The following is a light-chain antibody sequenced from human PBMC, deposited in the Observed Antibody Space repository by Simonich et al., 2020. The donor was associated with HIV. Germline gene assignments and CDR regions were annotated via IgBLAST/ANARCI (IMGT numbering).Light chain of an antibody. CDR1: QSISRY. V-gene: IGKV1-39*01. J-gene: IGKJ1*01. Sequence: DIQMTQSPSSLSASVGDRVTITCRASQSISRYLNWYQQKRGKAPKLLIYVASSLPSGVPSRFSGSGSGPDFPLTISSLQPEDFATYYCQQSFSSPWTFGQGTKVAIK. CDR3: QQSFSSPWT. CDR2: VAS.